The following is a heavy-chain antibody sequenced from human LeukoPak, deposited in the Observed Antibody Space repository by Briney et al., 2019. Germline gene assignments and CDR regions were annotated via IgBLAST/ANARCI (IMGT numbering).Heavy chain of an antibody. Sequence: PGRSLRLSCAASGFTFSSYGMHWVRQAPGKGLEWVAVIWYDRSNKYYADSVKGRFTISRDNSKNTLYLQMNSLRAEDTAVYYCARVAGHGDYPIIHPIDYWGQGTLVTVSS. V-gene: IGHV3-33*01. D-gene: IGHD4-17*01. CDR2: IWYDRSNK. J-gene: IGHJ4*02. CDR3: ARVAGHGDYPIIHPIDY. CDR1: GFTFSSYG.